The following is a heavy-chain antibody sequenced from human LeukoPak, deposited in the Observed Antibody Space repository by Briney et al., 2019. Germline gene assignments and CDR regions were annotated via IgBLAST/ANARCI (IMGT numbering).Heavy chain of an antibody. Sequence: PGGSLRLSCAASGFTFSSYSMNWVRQAPGKGLEWVSSISSSSSYIYYADSVKGRFTISRDNAKNSLYLQMNSLRAEDTAVNYCARDRRGSYYNVAYYYYMDVWGKGTTVTVSS. J-gene: IGHJ6*03. CDR3: ARDRRGSYYNVAYYYYMDV. CDR1: GFTFSSYS. CDR2: ISSSSSYI. D-gene: IGHD3-10*01. V-gene: IGHV3-21*01.